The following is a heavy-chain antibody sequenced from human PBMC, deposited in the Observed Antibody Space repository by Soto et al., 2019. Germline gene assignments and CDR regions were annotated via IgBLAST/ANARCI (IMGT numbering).Heavy chain of an antibody. V-gene: IGHV3-7*05. CDR3: ARAEACITTSCSTYFGY. D-gene: IGHD2-2*01. CDR2: IKQDGSEK. CDR1: GFTFSSYW. Sequence: PGGSLRLSCVASGFTFSSYWMSWFRQAPGKGLEWVDNIKQDGSEKYYVDSVKGRFTISRDNAKNSQYLQMNSLRAEDTAVYYCARAEACITTSCSTYFGYWGQGILVTVSS. J-gene: IGHJ4*02.